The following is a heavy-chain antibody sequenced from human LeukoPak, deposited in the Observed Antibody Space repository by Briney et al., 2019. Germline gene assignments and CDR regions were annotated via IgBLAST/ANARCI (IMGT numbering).Heavy chain of an antibody. Sequence: GGSLRLSCSASGFTLSNYWIHWVRQAPGKGLVWVSRINTDGSSTNYADSVRGRFTVSRDNAKNTLYLQMNSLRADDTAVYYCARSRWLDAFDYWGQGTLVTVSS. V-gene: IGHV3-74*01. J-gene: IGHJ4*02. CDR2: INTDGSST. CDR3: ARSRWLDAFDY. CDR1: GFTLSNYW. D-gene: IGHD6-19*01.